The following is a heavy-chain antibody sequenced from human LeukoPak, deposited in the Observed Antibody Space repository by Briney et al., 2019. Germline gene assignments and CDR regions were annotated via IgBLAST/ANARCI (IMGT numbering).Heavy chain of an antibody. V-gene: IGHV4-34*01. J-gene: IGHJ4*02. CDR1: GGSSSGYY. CDR3: ARAHGEGCGTTKDYFDY. Sequence: SETLSLTCAVYGGSSSGYYWSWIRQPPGKGLEWIGEINHSGSTNYNPSLKSRVTISVDTSKNQFSLKLSSVTAADTAVYYCARAHGEGCGTTKDYFDYWGQGTLVTVSS. D-gene: IGHD1-1*01. CDR2: INHSGST.